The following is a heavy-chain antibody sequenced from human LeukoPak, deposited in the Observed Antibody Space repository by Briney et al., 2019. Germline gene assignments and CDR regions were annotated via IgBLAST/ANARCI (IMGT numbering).Heavy chain of an antibody. CDR1: GGTFSSYA. J-gene: IGHJ6*02. V-gene: IGHV1-69*04. Sequence: ASVKVSCKASGGTFSSYAISWVRQAPGQGLEWMGRIIPILGIANYAQKFQGRVTITADKSTSTAYMELSSLRSEDTAVYYCARVLVVVTAIPYYYYGMDVWGQGTTVTVSS. D-gene: IGHD2-21*02. CDR2: IIPILGIA. CDR3: ARVLVVVTAIPYYYYGMDV.